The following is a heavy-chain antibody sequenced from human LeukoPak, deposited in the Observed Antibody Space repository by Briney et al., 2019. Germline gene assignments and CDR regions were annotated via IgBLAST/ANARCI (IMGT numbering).Heavy chain of an antibody. D-gene: IGHD6-13*01. J-gene: IGHJ6*03. CDR3: ARDSSSWYRSYYYYMDV. V-gene: IGHV1-46*01. CDR2: INPSGGST. Sequence: ASVKVSCKASGGTFTSYYMHWVRQAPGQGLEWMGIINPSGGSTSYAQKFQGRVTMTRDTSTSTVYMELSSLRSEDTAVYYCARDSSSWYRSYYYYMDVWGKGTTVTVSS. CDR1: GGTFTSYY.